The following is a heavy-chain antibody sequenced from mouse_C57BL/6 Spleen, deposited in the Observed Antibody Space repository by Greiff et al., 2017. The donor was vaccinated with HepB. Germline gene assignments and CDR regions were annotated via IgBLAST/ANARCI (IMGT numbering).Heavy chain of an antibody. CDR3: ARYYDGYLYAMDY. CDR2: IDPNSGGT. D-gene: IGHD2-3*01. V-gene: IGHV1-72*01. CDR1: GYTFTSYW. Sequence: QVQLKQPGAELVKPGASVKLSCKASGYTFTSYWMHWVKQRPGRGLEWIGRIDPNSGGTKYNEKFKSKATLTVDKPSSTAYMQLSSLTSEYSAVYYCARYYDGYLYAMDYWGQGTSVTVSS. J-gene: IGHJ4*01.